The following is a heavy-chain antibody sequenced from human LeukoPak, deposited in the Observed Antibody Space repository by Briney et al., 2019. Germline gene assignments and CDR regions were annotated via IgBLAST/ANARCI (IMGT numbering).Heavy chain of an antibody. CDR2: ISGSGGST. V-gene: IGHV3-23*01. J-gene: IGHJ6*03. D-gene: IGHD3-10*01. CDR1: GFTFSSYA. Sequence: PGGSLRLSCAASGFTFSSYAMSWVRQAPGKGPEWVSAISGSGGSTYYADSVKGRFTISRDNSKNTLYLQMNSLRAEDTAVYYCAKDLSGYYYYYMDVWGKGTTVTVSS. CDR3: AKDLSGYYYYYMDV.